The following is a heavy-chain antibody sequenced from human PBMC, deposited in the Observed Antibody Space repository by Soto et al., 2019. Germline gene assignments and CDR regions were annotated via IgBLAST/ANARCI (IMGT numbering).Heavy chain of an antibody. CDR3: ARQNVNCSSTSCYTGILDY. Sequence: SETLSLTCTVSGGSISSSSYYWGWIRQPPGKGLEWIGSIYYSGSTYYNPSLKSRVTIPVDTSKNQSSLKLSSVTAADTAVYYCARQNVNCSSTSCYTGILDYWGQGTLVTVSS. D-gene: IGHD2-2*02. J-gene: IGHJ4*02. CDR2: IYYSGST. CDR1: GGSISSSSYY. V-gene: IGHV4-39*01.